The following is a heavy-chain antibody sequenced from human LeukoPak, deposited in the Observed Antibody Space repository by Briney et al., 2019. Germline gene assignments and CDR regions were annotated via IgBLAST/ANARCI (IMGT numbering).Heavy chain of an antibody. V-gene: IGHV4-59*11. Sequence: SETLSLTCTVSGGSISSHYWSWIRQPPGKGLEWIGDIYYSGSTNYNPSLKSRVTISVDTSKNQFSLRLTSVTAADTAVYYCAREVATGHPSLRDYYFDYWGQGTLVTVSS. J-gene: IGHJ4*02. CDR1: GGSISSHY. CDR2: IYYSGST. CDR3: AREVATGHPSLRDYYFDY. D-gene: IGHD3-3*01.